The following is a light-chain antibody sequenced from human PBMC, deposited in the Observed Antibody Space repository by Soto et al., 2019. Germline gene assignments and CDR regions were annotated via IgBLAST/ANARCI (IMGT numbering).Light chain of an antibody. J-gene: IGLJ2*01. CDR1: NSDIGLYDF. CDR2: EVT. CDR3: SAYAGTNDLGV. V-gene: IGLV2-8*01. Sequence: QSALTQPPSASGSPGQSVTISCTGTNSDIGLYDFVSWYQQHPGQPPQLIIYEVTKRPSGVPDRFSGSKSGNTASLTVYDLQTEDAADYYCSAYAGTNDLGVFGGGTKLTVL.